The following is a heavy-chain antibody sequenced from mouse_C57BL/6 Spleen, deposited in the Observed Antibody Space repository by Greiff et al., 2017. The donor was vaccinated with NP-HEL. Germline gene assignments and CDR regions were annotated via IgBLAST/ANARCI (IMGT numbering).Heavy chain of an antibody. J-gene: IGHJ2*01. D-gene: IGHD2-3*01. CDR2: IHPNSGST. CDR1: GYTFTSYW. V-gene: IGHV1-64*01. Sequence: QVQLQQSGAELVKPGASVKLSCKASGYTFTSYWMHWVKQRPGQGLEWIGMIHPNSGSTNYNEKFKSKATLTVDKSSSTAYMQLSSLTSEDSAVYYCAIYDGYSYYFDYWGQGTTLTVSS. CDR3: AIYDGYSYYFDY.